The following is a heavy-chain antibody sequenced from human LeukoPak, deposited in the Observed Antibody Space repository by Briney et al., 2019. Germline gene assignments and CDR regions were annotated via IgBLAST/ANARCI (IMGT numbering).Heavy chain of an antibody. Sequence: PGGSLRLSCAASGFTVSSNYMSWVRQAPGKGLEWVSVIYSGGSTYYADSVKGRFTISRDNSKNTLYLQMNSLRAEDTAVYYCAKDSGPSLTMYYYYGMDVWGQGTTVTVSS. CDR2: IYSGGST. D-gene: IGHD3-10*01. CDR1: GFTVSSNY. V-gene: IGHV3-53*01. CDR3: AKDSGPSLTMYYYYGMDV. J-gene: IGHJ6*02.